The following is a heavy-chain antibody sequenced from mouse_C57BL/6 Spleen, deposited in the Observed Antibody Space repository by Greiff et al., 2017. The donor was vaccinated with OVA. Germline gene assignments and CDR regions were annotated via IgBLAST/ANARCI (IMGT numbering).Heavy chain of an antibody. V-gene: IGHV1-85*01. Sequence: QVQLQQSGPELVKPGASVKLSCKASGYTFTSYDINWVKQRPGKGLEWIGWIYPKDGSTQYNEKFKGKATLTVDTSSSPAHMELHSLTSEDSAVDFCSRESPCSSSFAYWGQGTLVTVSA. J-gene: IGHJ3*01. CDR3: SRESPCSSSFAY. CDR1: GYTFTSYD. D-gene: IGHD1-1*01. CDR2: IYPKDGST.